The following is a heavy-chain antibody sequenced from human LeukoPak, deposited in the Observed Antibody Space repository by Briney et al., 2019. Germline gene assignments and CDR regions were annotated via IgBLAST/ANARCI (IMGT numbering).Heavy chain of an antibody. J-gene: IGHJ3*02. CDR2: IYSSGST. V-gene: IGHV4-4*07. D-gene: IGHD5-18*01. Sequence: SETLSLTCTVSGGSISSYYWSWIRQPAGKGLEWIGRIYSSGSTNYNPSLKSRVTMSADTSKNQFSLKLSSVTAADTAVYYCARGGGYSYETDAFDIWGQGTMVTVSS. CDR3: ARGGGYSYETDAFDI. CDR1: GGSISSYY.